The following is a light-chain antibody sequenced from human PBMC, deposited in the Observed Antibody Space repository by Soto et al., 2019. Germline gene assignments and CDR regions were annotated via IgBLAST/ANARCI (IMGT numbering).Light chain of an antibody. J-gene: IGKJ4*01. V-gene: IGKV4-1*01. CDR3: QQYYSTPQGLT. Sequence: DIVMTQPPHYLSVSPCERATINFKSSQMVVYRSNNKNYLAWYQQKPGQPPRLLIYWASTRESGVPDRFSGSGSGTDFTLTISSLQAEDVAVYYCQQYYSTPQGLTFGGGTRWISN. CDR2: WAS. CDR1: QMVVYRSNNKNY.